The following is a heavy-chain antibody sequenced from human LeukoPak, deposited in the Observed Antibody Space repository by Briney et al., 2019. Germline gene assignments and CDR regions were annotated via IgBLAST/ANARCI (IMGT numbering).Heavy chain of an antibody. CDR1: GYTFSSYF. J-gene: IGHJ6*02. Sequence: ASVKVSCKASGYTFSSYFMHCVRQAPGQGLEWMGIINPSGGSTSYAQKFQGRVTMTRDTSTSTVYMELSSLRSDDTAVYYCARGHTIFGVVTYAMDVWGQGTTVTVSS. CDR3: ARGHTIFGVVTYAMDV. D-gene: IGHD3-3*01. V-gene: IGHV1-46*01. CDR2: INPSGGST.